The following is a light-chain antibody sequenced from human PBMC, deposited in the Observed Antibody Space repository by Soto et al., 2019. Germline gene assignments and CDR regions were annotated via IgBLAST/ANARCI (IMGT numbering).Light chain of an antibody. V-gene: IGLV2-14*02. J-gene: IGLJ1*01. CDR1: SNDVGNYNL. CDR2: EDA. Sequence: QSVLTQPASVSGSPGQSITISCTGTSNDVGNYNLVTWHQQHPGKAPKLMIYEDAKRPSGVSYRFSGSKSGNTASLTISGLQAEDEADYYCCSYIGHYIYVFGTGTKVTVL. CDR3: CSYIGHYIYV.